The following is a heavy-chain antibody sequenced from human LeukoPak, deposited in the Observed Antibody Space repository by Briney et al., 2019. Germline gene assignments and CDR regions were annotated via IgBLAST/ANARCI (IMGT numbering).Heavy chain of an antibody. V-gene: IGHV3-30-3*01. CDR2: VSHDGSKK. Sequence: GGSLRLFCVASGFTFSSYTMHWVRQAPGKGLEWAAVVSHDGSKKYYADSVKGRFTISRDNSKNTLYLQMNSLRAEDTAVYYCARVASRAYLQYFFDYWGQGTLVTVTS. J-gene: IGHJ4*02. CDR3: ARVASRAYLQYFFDY. D-gene: IGHD6-6*01. CDR1: GFTFSSYT.